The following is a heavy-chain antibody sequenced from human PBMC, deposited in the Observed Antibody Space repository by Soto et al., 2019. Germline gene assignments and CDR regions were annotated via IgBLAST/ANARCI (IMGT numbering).Heavy chain of an antibody. CDR1: GDTFSSYA. CDR2: IIPMLGTP. J-gene: IGHJ4*02. D-gene: IGHD3-22*01. CDR3: AKEKSRYDRSGYYRPDY. V-gene: IGHV1-69*10. Sequence: SVKVSCKSSGDTFSSYAISWVRQAPGQGLEWMGGIIPMLGTPSYAQKFQDRVTITADKFTSTAYMELSGLRSEDTAVYYCAKEKSRYDRSGYYRPDYWGQGTLVTVSS.